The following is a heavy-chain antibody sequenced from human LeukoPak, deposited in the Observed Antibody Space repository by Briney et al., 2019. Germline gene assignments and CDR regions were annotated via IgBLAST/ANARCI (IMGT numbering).Heavy chain of an antibody. J-gene: IGHJ4*02. CDR3: TKDQDFRLGSMDF. Sequence: GGSLRLSCGTSGFIFRTYAMTWVRQAPGKGLEWVSTITDVGDRALYIDSVRGRFTISRDDSKNTLYLQMNSLRAEDTAVYYCTKDQDFRLGSMDFWGQGTLVTVSS. CDR2: ITDVGDRA. D-gene: IGHD7-27*01. CDR1: GFIFRTYA. V-gene: IGHV3-23*01.